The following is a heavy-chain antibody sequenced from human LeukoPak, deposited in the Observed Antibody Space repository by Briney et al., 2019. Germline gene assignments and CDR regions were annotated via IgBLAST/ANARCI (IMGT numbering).Heavy chain of an antibody. V-gene: IGHV4-4*07. D-gene: IGHD2-2*01. J-gene: IGHJ4*02. CDR1: GGSISSYY. Sequence: ASETLSLTCTVSGGSISSYYWSWIRQPAGRGLEWIGRIYTSGSTNYNPSLKSRVTMSVDTSKNQFSLKLSSVTAADTAVYNCARDRVVPAAMGIAAAVYFDYWGQGTLVTVSS. CDR2: IYTSGST. CDR3: ARDRVVPAAMGIAAAVYFDY.